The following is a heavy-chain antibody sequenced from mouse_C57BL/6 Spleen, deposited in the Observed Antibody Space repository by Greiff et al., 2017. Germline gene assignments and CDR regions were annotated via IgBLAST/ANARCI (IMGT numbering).Heavy chain of an antibody. CDR1: GYAFSSSW. D-gene: IGHD1-1*01. J-gene: IGHJ1*03. V-gene: IGHV1-82*01. Sequence: VQRVQSGPELVKPGASVKISCKASGYAFSSSWMNWVKQRPGKGLEWIGRVYPGDGDTNYNGKFKGKATLTADKSSSTAYMQLSSLTSGDSAVYFCAGYYYGSSYRYWYFDVWGTGTTVTVSS. CDR3: AGYYYGSSYRYWYFDV. CDR2: VYPGDGDT.